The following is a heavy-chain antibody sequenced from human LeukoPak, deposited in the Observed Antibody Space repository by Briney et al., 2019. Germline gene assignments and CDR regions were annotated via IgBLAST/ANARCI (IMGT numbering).Heavy chain of an antibody. CDR2: IYYSGST. CDR3: ARSYNWNYDY. V-gene: IGHV4-39*06. CDR1: GGSISSSSYY. Sequence: SETLSLTCTVSGGSISSSSYYWGWLRQPPGKGLEWIGSIYYSGSTYYNPSLKSRVTISVDTSKNQIPLTLTSVTAADTAVYYCARSYNWNYDYWGQGTLVTVSS. J-gene: IGHJ4*02. D-gene: IGHD1-20*01.